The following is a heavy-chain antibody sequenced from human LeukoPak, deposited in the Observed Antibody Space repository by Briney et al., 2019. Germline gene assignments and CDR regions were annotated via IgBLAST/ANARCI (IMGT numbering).Heavy chain of an antibody. CDR2: IYSGGST. Sequence: GGSLRLSCAASGFTVSSNYMSWVRQAPGKGLEWVSVIYSGGSTYYADSVKGRFTISRDNPKNTLYLQMNSLRAEDTAVYYCARETVARRGPNDYWGQGTLVTVSS. CDR3: ARETVARRGPNDY. J-gene: IGHJ4*02. D-gene: IGHD6-6*01. CDR1: GFTVSSNY. V-gene: IGHV3-66*02.